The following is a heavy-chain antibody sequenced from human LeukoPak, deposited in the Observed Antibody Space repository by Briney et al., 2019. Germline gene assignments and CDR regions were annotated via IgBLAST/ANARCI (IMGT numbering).Heavy chain of an antibody. CDR2: MNPNSGNT. J-gene: IGHJ4*02. D-gene: IGHD3-22*01. V-gene: IGHV1-8*01. Sequence: ASVKVSCKASGYTFTSYDINWVRQATGQGLEWMGWMNPNSGNTGYAQKFQGRVTMTRNTSISTAYMELSSLRSEDTAVYYCARARSSVFAGSSGKSPFDYWGQGTLVTVSS. CDR1: GYTFTSYD. CDR3: ARARSSVFAGSSGKSPFDY.